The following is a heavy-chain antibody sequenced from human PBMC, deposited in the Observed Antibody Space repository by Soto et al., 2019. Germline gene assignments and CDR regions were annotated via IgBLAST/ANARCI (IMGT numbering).Heavy chain of an antibody. D-gene: IGHD1-20*01. CDR3: SLITGTTYYYYGMDV. J-gene: IGHJ6*02. CDR2: IYYSGST. V-gene: IGHV4-31*03. CDR1: GGSISSGGYY. Sequence: PSETLSLTCTVSGGSISSGGYYWSWIRQHPGKGLEWIGYIYYSGSTYYNPSLKSRVTISVDTSKNQFSLKLSSVTAADTAVYYCSLITGTTYYYYGMDVWGQGTTVTVS.